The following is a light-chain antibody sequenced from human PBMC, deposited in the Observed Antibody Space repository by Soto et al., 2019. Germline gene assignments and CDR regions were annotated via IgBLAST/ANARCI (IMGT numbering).Light chain of an antibody. CDR2: KAS. V-gene: IGKV1-5*03. J-gene: IGKJ3*01. Sequence: DIQMTQSPSTLSASVGDRVTITCRASQSISSWLAWYQQKPGKAPKVLIYKASSLQSGVPSRFSGGGSWTEFTLTISSLQPDDFATYYCQQYDSWFTVGPGTKVHIK. CDR3: QQYDSWFT. CDR1: QSISSW.